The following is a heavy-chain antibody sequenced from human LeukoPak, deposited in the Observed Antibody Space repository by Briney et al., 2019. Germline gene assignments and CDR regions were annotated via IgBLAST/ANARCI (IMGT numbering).Heavy chain of an antibody. CDR3: ARESMIVPRGYAFDI. CDR2: IYSGGST. D-gene: IGHD3-22*01. CDR1: GFTASSAS. V-gene: IGHV3-53*01. J-gene: IGHJ3*02. Sequence: PLGSLRLSCAASGFTASSASMSSVCDDPGGRLGWGSDIYSGGSTYYADSVKGRFTISRDNSKNTLYLQMNSLRAEDTAVYYCARESMIVPRGYAFDIWGQGTMVTVSS.